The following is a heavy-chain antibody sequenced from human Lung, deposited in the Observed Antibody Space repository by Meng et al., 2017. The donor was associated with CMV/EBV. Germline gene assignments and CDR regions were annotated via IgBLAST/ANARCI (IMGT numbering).Heavy chain of an antibody. CDR2: IDPSGGST. D-gene: IGHD3-3*01. CDR1: GYTFASHY. V-gene: IGHV1-46*01. Sequence: ASVXVSXXASGYTFASHYMNWVRQAPGQGPEWVGIIDPSGGSTTYAQKFQGRVTMTRDTSTSTVYMDLSSVRSEDTAVYYCARGGTVFGVLIDWYFDLWGRGXLVTVSS. CDR3: ARGGTVFGVLIDWYFDL. J-gene: IGHJ2*01.